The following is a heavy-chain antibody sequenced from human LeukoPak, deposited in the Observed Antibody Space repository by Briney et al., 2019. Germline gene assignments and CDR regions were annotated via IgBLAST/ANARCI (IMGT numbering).Heavy chain of an antibody. J-gene: IGHJ6*02. Sequence: GGSLRLSCAASGFTFSSYGMHWVRQAPGKGLEWVAVIWYDGSNKYYADSVKGRFTISRDNSKNTLYLQMNSLRAEDTAVYYCARDTRDPGSCYYYYGMDVWGQGTTVTVSS. CDR1: GFTFSSYG. V-gene: IGHV3-33*01. D-gene: IGHD2-2*03. CDR2: IWYDGSNK. CDR3: ARDTRDPGSCYYYYGMDV.